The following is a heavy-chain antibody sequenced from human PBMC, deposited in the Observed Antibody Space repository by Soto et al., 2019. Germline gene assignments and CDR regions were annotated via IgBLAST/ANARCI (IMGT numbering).Heavy chain of an antibody. CDR3: ATYTAYAKYYFDY. V-gene: IGHV4-30-2*06. CDR1: GASITSSGYS. CDR2: IYPSGTI. D-gene: IGHD5-12*01. J-gene: IGHJ4*02. Sequence: PSETLSLTCAVSGASITSSGYSWSWIRQSQGKDLEWIGYIYPSGTIFYNPSLHSRVTISLDTPTNQFSLRLSSVTAADTAVYYCATYTAYAKYYFDYWGRGTLVTVSS.